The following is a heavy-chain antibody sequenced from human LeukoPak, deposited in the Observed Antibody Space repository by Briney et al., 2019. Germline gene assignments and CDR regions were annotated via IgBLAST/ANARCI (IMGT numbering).Heavy chain of an antibody. D-gene: IGHD2-2*01. J-gene: IGHJ3*02. CDR2: ISWNRGSI. CDR3: AKDRTYCSSTSCYGDAFDI. Sequence: GGSLRLSCAASGFTFDDYAMHWVRQAPGKGLEWVSGISWNRGSIGYADSVKGRFTISRDNAKNSLYLQMNSLRAEDTALYYCAKDRTYCSSTSCYGDAFDIWGQGTMVTVSS. V-gene: IGHV3-9*01. CDR1: GFTFDDYA.